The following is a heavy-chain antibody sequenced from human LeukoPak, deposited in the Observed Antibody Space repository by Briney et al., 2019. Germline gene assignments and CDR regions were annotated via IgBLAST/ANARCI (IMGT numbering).Heavy chain of an antibody. CDR1: GFTFSNSG. CDR2: ISYDGSNK. J-gene: IGHJ4*02. CDR3: AKDFVDYGDRAYYLDH. V-gene: IGHV3-30*18. D-gene: IGHD4-17*01. Sequence: PGGSLRLFCVAYGFTFSNSGMHWVRQAPGKGLEWVAVISYDGSNKHYADSVKGRFTISRDNSKNTLYLQMNSLRAEDTAVYYCAKDFVDYGDRAYYLDHWGQGTLVTVSS.